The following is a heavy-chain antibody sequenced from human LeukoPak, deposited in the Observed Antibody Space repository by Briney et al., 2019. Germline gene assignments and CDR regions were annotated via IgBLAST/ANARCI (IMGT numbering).Heavy chain of an antibody. D-gene: IGHD5-12*01. V-gene: IGHV4-59*01. J-gene: IGHJ4*02. CDR3: ASHRDIVGNFDY. CDR1: GGSISSYY. CDR2: IYYSGST. Sequence: SQTLSLTCTVSGGSISSYYWSWIRQPPGKGLEWIGYIYYSGSTNYNPSLKSRVTISVDTSKNQFSLELSSVTAADTAVYYCASHRDIVGNFDYWGQGTLVTVSS.